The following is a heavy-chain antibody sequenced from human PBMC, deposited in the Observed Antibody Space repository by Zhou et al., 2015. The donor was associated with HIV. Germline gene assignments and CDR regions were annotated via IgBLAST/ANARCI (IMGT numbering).Heavy chain of an antibody. Sequence: QVQLVQSGAEEKKPGASVKVSCKTSGYPFTSYAMHWLRQAPGQRLEWMGWINVGNGNTKYSQKFQGRVTITRDTSASTAYMELTSLRYEDTAVYYCASWRSWETNYYYYGLDVWGQGTTVTVSS. V-gene: IGHV1-3*05. D-gene: IGHD1-26*01. CDR2: INVGNGNT. CDR1: GYPFTSYA. CDR3: ASWRSWETNYYYYGLDV. J-gene: IGHJ6*02.